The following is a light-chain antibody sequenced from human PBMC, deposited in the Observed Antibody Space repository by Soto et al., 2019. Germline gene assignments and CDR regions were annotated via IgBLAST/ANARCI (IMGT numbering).Light chain of an antibody. CDR2: GSD. Sequence: QSVLTQPPSVSAAPGQKVTISCSGSRSSIGSNHVSWYRQLPGTAPELLIYGSDKRPSGIPDRFSGSRSGTSATLGIAGLQTGDKADYYCGTWDSSLSAAVFGGGTKLTVL. V-gene: IGLV1-51*02. CDR3: GTWDSSLSAAV. J-gene: IGLJ3*02. CDR1: RSSIGSNH.